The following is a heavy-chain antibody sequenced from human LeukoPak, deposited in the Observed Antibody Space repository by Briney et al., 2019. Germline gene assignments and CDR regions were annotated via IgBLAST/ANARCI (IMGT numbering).Heavy chain of an antibody. D-gene: IGHD3-16*01. CDR2: INTDTRGT. CDR1: GFTFSSYG. V-gene: IGHV3-74*01. J-gene: IGHJ4*02. CDR3: ARAGAYRFDY. Sequence: GGSLRLSCAASGFTFSSYGMHWVRQAPGKGLVWVSIINTDTRGTYYADSVKGRFTISRDNAKNTLYLQMNSLRAEDTAVYYCARAGAYRFDYWGQGALVTVSS.